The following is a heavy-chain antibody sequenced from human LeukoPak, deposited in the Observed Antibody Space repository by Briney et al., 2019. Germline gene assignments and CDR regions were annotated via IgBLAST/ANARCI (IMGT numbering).Heavy chain of an antibody. CDR2: LRGNGDT. V-gene: IGHV3-23*01. Sequence: GGSLRLSCVASGFTFSTYAMSWVREAPARGLEWVSSLRGNGDTFYAESVKGWFTLSRDESRNMVFLHLNKLRVEDTAIYYCAKASWVSNVDAVLWGQGTVATVSS. J-gene: IGHJ4*02. CDR1: GFTFSTYA. D-gene: IGHD1-1*01. CDR3: AKASWVSNVDAVL.